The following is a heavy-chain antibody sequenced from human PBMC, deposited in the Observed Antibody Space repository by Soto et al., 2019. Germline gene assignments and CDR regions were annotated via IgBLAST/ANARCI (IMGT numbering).Heavy chain of an antibody. D-gene: IGHD3-22*01. CDR2: ISAYNGNT. CDR3: ARAWYYYDSSGYPDAFDI. V-gene: IGHV1-18*01. Sequence: ASVKVSCKASGYTFTSYGISWVRQAPGQGLEWMGWISAYNGNTNYAQKLQGRVTMTTDTSTGTAYMELRSLRSDDTAVYYCARAWYYYDSSGYPDAFDIWGQGTMVTVSS. CDR1: GYTFTSYG. J-gene: IGHJ3*02.